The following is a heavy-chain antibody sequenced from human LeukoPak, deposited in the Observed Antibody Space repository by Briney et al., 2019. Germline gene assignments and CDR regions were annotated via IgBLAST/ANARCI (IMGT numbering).Heavy chain of an antibody. CDR1: GGTFSSYA. D-gene: IGHD5-18*01. Sequence: SVKVSCKASGGTFSSYAISWVRQAPGQGLEWMGGIIPIFGTANYAQKFQGRVTITTDESTSTAYMELSSLRSEDTAVYYCARDQGGGYSYGWQSFDYWGQGTLVTVSS. CDR3: ARDQGGGYSYGWQSFDY. V-gene: IGHV1-69*05. J-gene: IGHJ4*02. CDR2: IIPIFGTA.